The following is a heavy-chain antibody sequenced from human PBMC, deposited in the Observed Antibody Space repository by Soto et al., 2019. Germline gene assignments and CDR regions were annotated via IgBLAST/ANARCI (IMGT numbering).Heavy chain of an antibody. CDR2: LSRDGGTK. V-gene: IGHV3-30*03. D-gene: IGHD2-8*02. CDR1: GFTVSTYG. CDR3: TGEVASGY. J-gene: IGHJ4*02. Sequence: QVQLVESGGGVVQPGRSLRLSCAVSGFTVSTYGMHWVRQAPGKGLEWVAVLSRDGGTKYYADSVKGRFTISRDNSRNTLFLDMNSLRGDDMAVYYCTGEVASGYWGQGTLVTVSS.